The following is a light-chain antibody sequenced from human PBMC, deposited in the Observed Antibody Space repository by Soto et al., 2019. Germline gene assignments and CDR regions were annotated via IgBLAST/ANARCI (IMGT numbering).Light chain of an antibody. CDR2: EVS. CDR1: SGDVGGYNY. CDR3: SSYTSSNILYV. J-gene: IGLJ1*01. V-gene: IGLV2-14*01. Sequence: QSALTQPASVSGSPGQSITISCTGTSGDVGGYNYVSWYQQHQGKAPQLIIYEVSNRPSGVSNRFSGSKSGNTASLTISGLQAEDEADYYCSSYTSSNILYVFGTGTKVTVL.